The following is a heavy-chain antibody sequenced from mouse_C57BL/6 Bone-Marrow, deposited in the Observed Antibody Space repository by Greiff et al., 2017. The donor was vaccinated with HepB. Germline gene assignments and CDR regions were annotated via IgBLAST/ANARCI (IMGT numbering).Heavy chain of an antibody. V-gene: IGHV1-18*01. CDR1: GYTFTDYN. CDR2: INPNNGGT. J-gene: IGHJ3*01. CDR3: ARPRPWGSSLWFAY. Sequence: EVQLQQSGPELVKPGASVKIPCKASGYTFTDYNMDWVKQSHGKSLEWIGDINPNNGGTIYNQKFKGKATLTVDKSSSTAYMELRSLTSEDTAVYYCARPRPWGSSLWFAYWGQGTLVTVSA. D-gene: IGHD1-1*01.